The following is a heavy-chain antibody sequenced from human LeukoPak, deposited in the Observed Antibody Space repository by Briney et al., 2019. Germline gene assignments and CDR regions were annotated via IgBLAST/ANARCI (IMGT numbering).Heavy chain of an antibody. CDR1: GFTFSSYW. V-gene: IGHV3-7*03. CDR2: IKQDGSEK. Sequence: GGSLRLSCAASGFTFSSYWMTWVRQAPGKGLVWVANIKQDGSEKYYVDSVKGRFTISRDNAKNSLYLQMNSLRAEDTAVYYCAKDRPTWPIDYWGQGTLVPVSS. CDR3: AKDRPTWPIDY. J-gene: IGHJ4*02. D-gene: IGHD5-12*01.